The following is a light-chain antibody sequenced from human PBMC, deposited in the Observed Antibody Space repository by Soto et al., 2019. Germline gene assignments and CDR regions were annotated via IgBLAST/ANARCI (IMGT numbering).Light chain of an antibody. CDR1: QTVDSSY. CDR3: QQSATSPWP. Sequence: EIVLTQSPGTLSLSPGERATLSCRASQTVDSSYLAWYQQTPGQAPRLLIYGASTRATGIPDRFSGSGSGTDVTLTISRLEPEDFGVYYFQQSATSPWPFGQGTKGEV. CDR2: GAS. V-gene: IGKV3-20*01. J-gene: IGKJ1*01.